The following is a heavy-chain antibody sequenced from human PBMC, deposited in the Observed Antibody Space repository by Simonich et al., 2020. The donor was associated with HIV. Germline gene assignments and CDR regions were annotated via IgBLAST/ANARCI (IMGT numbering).Heavy chain of an antibody. V-gene: IGHV1-2*02. CDR1: GYTFTDYY. D-gene: IGHD1-26*01. CDR2: VNPNSGGT. Sequence: QVQLVQSGAEVKKPGASVKVSCKASGYTFTDYYIHWVRQAPGQGLEWIGRVNPNSGGTNNPQKFQGRVTITRDKSITTAYMELSRLRSDDTAFYYCATHGPGSYSSALDIWGQGTRVTVSS. CDR3: ATHGPGSYSSALDI. J-gene: IGHJ3*02.